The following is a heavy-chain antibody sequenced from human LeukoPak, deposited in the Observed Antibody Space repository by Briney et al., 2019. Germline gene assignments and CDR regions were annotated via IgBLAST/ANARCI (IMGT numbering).Heavy chain of an antibody. CDR1: GFTFSSYW. CDR2: IKQDGSEK. CDR3: ATAHYDILTGYYPIDDAFDI. J-gene: IGHJ3*02. Sequence: GGSLRLSCAASGFTFSSYWMSWVRQAPGKGLEWVANIKQDGSEKYYVDSVKGRFTISRDNAENSLYLQMNSLRAEDTAVYYCATAHYDILTGYYPIDDAFDIWGQGTMVTVSS. D-gene: IGHD3-9*01. V-gene: IGHV3-7*01.